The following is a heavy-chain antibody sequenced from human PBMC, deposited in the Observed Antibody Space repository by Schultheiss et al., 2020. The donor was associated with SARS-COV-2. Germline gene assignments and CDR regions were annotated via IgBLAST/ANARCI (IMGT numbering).Heavy chain of an antibody. D-gene: IGHD2-2*02. J-gene: IGHJ3*02. Sequence: GGSLRLSCAASGFTFSSYAMSWVRQAPGKGLEWVSAISGSGGSTYYADSVKGRFTISRDNSKNSLYLQMNSLRAEDTAVYYCTTVAPDCSSTSCYIAEDAFDIWGQGTMVTVSS. CDR2: ISGSGGST. CDR3: TTVAPDCSSTSCYIAEDAFDI. CDR1: GFTFSSYA. V-gene: IGHV3-23*01.